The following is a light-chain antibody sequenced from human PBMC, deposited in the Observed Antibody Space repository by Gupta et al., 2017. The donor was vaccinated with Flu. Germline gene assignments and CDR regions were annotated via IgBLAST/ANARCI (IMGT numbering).Light chain of an antibody. CDR2: DAS. CDR3: QQYDNFVT. J-gene: IGKJ5*01. CDR1: QDIRYY. V-gene: IGKV1-33*01. Sequence: DIQMTQSPSSLSTSVGERVTITCQASQDIRYYLNWYQQKPGKAPKLLIFDASNLETGVPSRFSGSGSGTHFTITISSLQPEDIATYYCQQYDNFVTFGQGTRLDIK.